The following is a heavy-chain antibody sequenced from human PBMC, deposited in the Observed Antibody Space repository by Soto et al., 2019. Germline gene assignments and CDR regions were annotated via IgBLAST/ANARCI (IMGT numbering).Heavy chain of an antibody. Sequence: QVQLVESGGGVVQPGRSLRLSCAASGFTFSSYAMHWVRQAPGKGLEWVAVISYDGSNKYYADSVKGRFTISRDNSKNTLYLQMNSLRAEDTAVYYCARPIYDYGEPYGMDVWGQGTTVTVSS. CDR1: GFTFSSYA. J-gene: IGHJ6*02. V-gene: IGHV3-30-3*01. D-gene: IGHD4-17*01. CDR2: ISYDGSNK. CDR3: ARPIYDYGEPYGMDV.